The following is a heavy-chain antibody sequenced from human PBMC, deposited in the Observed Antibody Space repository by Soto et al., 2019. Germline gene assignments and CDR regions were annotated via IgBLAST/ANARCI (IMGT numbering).Heavy chain of an antibody. Sequence: SETLSLTCTVAGASISSGGYYWTWIRQHPGKGLEWIGYIYYSGSTYYTPSLKSRVTISVDTSKNQFSLKLSSVTAADTAVYYGARNLDPWGQGTLVTVS. CDR3: ARNLDP. CDR1: GASISSGGYY. V-gene: IGHV4-31*03. CDR2: IYYSGST. J-gene: IGHJ5*02.